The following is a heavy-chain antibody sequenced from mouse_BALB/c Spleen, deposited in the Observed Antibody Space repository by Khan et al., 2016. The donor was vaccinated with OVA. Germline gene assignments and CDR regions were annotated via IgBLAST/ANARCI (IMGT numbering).Heavy chain of an antibody. V-gene: IGHV1-7*01. CDR3: ARDRIDY. Sequence: QVQLQQSGAELAKPGASVKMSCKASGYTFSTYWIHWVKQRPGQGLEWIGYINPSSGYTYYNQRFNDKATLTADKSSSTAYMQLSSLTSEDSSVYYCARDRIDYWGQGTTLTVSS. CDR2: INPSSGYT. CDR1: GYTFSTYW. J-gene: IGHJ2*01.